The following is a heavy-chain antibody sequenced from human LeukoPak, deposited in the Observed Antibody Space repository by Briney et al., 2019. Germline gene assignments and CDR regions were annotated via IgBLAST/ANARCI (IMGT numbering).Heavy chain of an antibody. CDR1: GFTASRTY. CDR3: ATPASGAKNYYFDY. J-gene: IGHJ4*02. CDR2: VYSDGST. D-gene: IGHD1-26*01. V-gene: IGHV3-66*01. Sequence: GGSLRLSCAVSGFTASRTYMSWVRQAPGKGLEWVSVVYSDGSTYYPDSVKGRFSISRDNSRNTLYLQMNSLRADDTAVYYCATPASGAKNYYFDYWGQGTVVTVSS.